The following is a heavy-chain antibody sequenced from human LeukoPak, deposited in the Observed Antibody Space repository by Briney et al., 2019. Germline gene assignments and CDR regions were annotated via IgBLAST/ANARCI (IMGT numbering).Heavy chain of an antibody. J-gene: IGHJ5*02. CDR2: IYYSGST. Sequence: SETLSLTCTVSGGSISSYYWSWIRQPPGKGLEWIGYIYYSGSTSYNPSLKSRVTISVDTSKNQFSLKLSSVTAADTAVYYCARSLGIVGRSNWFDPWGQGTLVTVSS. D-gene: IGHD3-10*01. CDR3: ARSLGIVGRSNWFDP. V-gene: IGHV4-59*01. CDR1: GGSISSYY.